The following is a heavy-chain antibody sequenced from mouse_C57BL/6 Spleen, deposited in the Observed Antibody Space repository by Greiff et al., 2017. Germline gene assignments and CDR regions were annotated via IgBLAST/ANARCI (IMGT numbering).Heavy chain of an antibody. D-gene: IGHD4-1*01. CDR2: ISSGSSTI. Sequence: VQLKQSGGGLVKPGGSLKLSCAASGFTFSDYGMHWVRQAPEKGLEWVAYISSGSSTIYYADTVKGRFTISRDNAKNTLFLQMTSLRSEDTAMYYCARKSLGPYYFDYWGQGTTLTVSS. CDR1: GFTFSDYG. V-gene: IGHV5-17*01. J-gene: IGHJ2*01. CDR3: ARKSLGPYYFDY.